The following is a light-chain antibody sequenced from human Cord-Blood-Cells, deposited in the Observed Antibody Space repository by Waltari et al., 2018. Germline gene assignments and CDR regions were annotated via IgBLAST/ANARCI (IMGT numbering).Light chain of an antibody. V-gene: IGKV3-15*01. J-gene: IGKJ1*01. CDR3: QQYNNWPPWT. Sequence: ELVITQSPATLSVSTGERATLSCRARQSVSSNFAWYQHKPGQAPRLLIYGASTRATGIPARFSGSGSGTEFTLTISSLQSEDFAVYYCQQYNNWPPWTFGQGTKVEIK. CDR2: GAS. CDR1: QSVSSN.